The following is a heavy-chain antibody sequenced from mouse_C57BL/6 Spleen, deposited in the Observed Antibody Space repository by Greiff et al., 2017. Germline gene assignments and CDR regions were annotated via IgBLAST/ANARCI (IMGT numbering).Heavy chain of an antibody. CDR1: GYTFTSYG. D-gene: IGHD2-2*01. Sequence: EVQLQESGAELVRPGSSVKMSCKTSGYTFTSYGINWVKQRPGQGLEWIGYIYPGNGYTEYNEKFKGKATLTADTSSSTAYMQLSSLTSEDSAIYFGASSPVYYGYGNYFDYWGQGTTLTVSS. CDR2: IYPGNGYT. CDR3: ASSPVYYGYGNYFDY. V-gene: IGHV1-58*01. J-gene: IGHJ2*01.